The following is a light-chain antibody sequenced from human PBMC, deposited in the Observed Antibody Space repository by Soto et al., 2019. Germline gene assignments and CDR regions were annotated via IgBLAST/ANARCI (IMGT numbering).Light chain of an antibody. Sequence: DIQMTQSPSTLSASVGDRVTITCRASQSISSWLAWYQQKPGSLPRLLINRASTLESGVPSRFSGSGSGTEFTLTISSLQPDDFATYYCHQYDTYLWTFGQGTKVEIK. CDR1: QSISSW. CDR2: RAS. J-gene: IGKJ1*01. V-gene: IGKV1-5*03. CDR3: HQYDTYLWT.